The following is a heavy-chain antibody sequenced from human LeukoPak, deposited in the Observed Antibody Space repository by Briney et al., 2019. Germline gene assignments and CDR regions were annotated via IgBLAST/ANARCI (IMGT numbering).Heavy chain of an antibody. CDR1: GGTFSSYA. CDR3: AREHPSGGWEPHFDY. J-gene: IGHJ4*02. V-gene: IGHV1-69*13. D-gene: IGHD4-23*01. Sequence: SVKVSCKASGGTFSSYAISWVRQAPGQGLEWMGGIIPIFGTANYAQKFQGRVTITADESTSTAYMELSSLRSEDTAVYYCAREHPSGGWEPHFDYWGQGTLVTVSS. CDR2: IIPIFGTA.